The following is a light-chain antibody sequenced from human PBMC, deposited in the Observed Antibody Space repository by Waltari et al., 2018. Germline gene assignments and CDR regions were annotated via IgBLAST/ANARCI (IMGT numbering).Light chain of an antibody. CDR2: GAS. J-gene: IGKJ2*01. CDR3: QQYNDWPPGMST. Sequence: EILMTQSPATLSVSPVEGATLSCRASQRVSSNLAWYQKRPGQAPRLLVYGASTRATDIPARFSGSGSGTEFTLTINSLQSEDSAVYYCQQYNDWPPGMSTFGQGTKLQI. V-gene: IGKV3-15*01. CDR1: QRVSSN.